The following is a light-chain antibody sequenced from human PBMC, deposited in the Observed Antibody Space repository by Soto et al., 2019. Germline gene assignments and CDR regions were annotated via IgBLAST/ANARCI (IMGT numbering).Light chain of an antibody. CDR1: QSVSSY. CDR2: DAS. V-gene: IGKV3-11*01. J-gene: IGKJ2*01. CDR3: QQRSNWPPYT. Sequence: EIVLTQSPATLSLSPGERATLSCRASQSVSSYLAWYQQKPGQAPRLLIYDASNRATGIPARFSGSGSGTDFTLTISRREPEDFAVYYCQQRSNWPPYTFGQGTKLESK.